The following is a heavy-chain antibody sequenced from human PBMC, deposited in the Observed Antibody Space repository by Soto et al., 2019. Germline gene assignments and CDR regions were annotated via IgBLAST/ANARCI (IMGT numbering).Heavy chain of an antibody. CDR1: GFTFSSYA. Sequence: EVQLLESGGGLVQPGGSLRLSCAASGFTFSSYAMSWVRQAPGKGLEWVSAISGSGGSTYYADSVKGRFTISRDNSKNTLYLQRNSLRAEDTAVYYCAKLGLVITFGYMDVWGKGTTVTVSS. CDR2: ISGSGGST. D-gene: IGHD3-16*01. CDR3: AKLGLVITFGYMDV. V-gene: IGHV3-23*01. J-gene: IGHJ6*03.